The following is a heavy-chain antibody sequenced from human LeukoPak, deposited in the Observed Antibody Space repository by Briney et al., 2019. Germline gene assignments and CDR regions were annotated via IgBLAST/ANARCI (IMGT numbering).Heavy chain of an antibody. CDR3: ARGTASGWYTYDY. V-gene: IGHV1-69*13. CDR2: IIPIFGTA. CDR1: GGTFSSYA. D-gene: IGHD6-19*01. Sequence: RRASVKVSCKASGGTFSSYAISWVRQAPGQGLEWMGGIIPIFGTANYAQKFQGRVTITADESTSTAYMELSSLRSEDSAVYYCARGTASGWYTYDYWGQGTLVTVSS. J-gene: IGHJ4*02.